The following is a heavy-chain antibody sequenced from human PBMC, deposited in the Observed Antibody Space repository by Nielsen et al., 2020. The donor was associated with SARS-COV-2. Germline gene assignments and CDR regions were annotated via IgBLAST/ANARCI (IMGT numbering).Heavy chain of an antibody. CDR1: GYTFTSYY. V-gene: IGHV1-46*01. CDR2: INPSGGST. J-gene: IGHJ4*02. CDR3: ARDLTVRGVISLPSY. D-gene: IGHD3-10*01. Sequence: ASVKVSCKASGYTFTSYYMHWVRQAPGQGLEWMGIINPSGGSTSYAQKFQGRVTMTRDTSTSTVYMELSSLRSEDTAVYYCARDLTVRGVISLPSYWGQGTLVTVSS.